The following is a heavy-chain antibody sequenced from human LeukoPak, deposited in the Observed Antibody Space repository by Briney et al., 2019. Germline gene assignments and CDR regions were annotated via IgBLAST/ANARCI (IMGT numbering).Heavy chain of an antibody. CDR1: GFTFSSHA. CDR2: ISATGGST. V-gene: IGHV3-23*01. D-gene: IGHD5-24*01. Sequence: GGSLRLSCAASGFTFSSHAMIRVRQAPGKRLEGVSPISATGGSTYYADSVKGWFTISRDNSKNTLYLQMNSLRADDTAVYFCGRYDYNRYVAYWGQGTLVTVSS. CDR3: GRYDYNRYVAY. J-gene: IGHJ4*02.